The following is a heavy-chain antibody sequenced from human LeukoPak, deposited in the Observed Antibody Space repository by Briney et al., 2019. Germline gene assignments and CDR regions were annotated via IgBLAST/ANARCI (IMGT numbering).Heavy chain of an antibody. CDR3: ARDVDSSGWYSGRNYYYMDV. J-gene: IGHJ6*03. D-gene: IGHD6-19*01. CDR1: GFTVSRNY. V-gene: IGHV3-53*01. CDR2: IYSGGST. Sequence: GVSLRLSCAASGFTVSRNYMSWVRQAPGKGLEWVSVIYSGGSTYYADSVKGRFTISRDNSKNTLYLQMNSLRAEDTAVYYCARDVDSSGWYSGRNYYYMDVWGKGTTVTVSS.